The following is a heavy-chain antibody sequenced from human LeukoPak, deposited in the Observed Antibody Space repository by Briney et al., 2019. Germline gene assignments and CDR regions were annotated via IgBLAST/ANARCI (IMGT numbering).Heavy chain of an antibody. CDR2: IYYSGST. V-gene: IGHV4-59*12. CDR1: GGSISSYY. Sequence: SETLSLTCTVSGGSISSYYWSWIRQPPGKGLEWIGYIYYSGSTNYNPSLKSRVTMSVDTSKNQFSLKLSSVTAADTAVYYCARDDRHTIFGVAAVGFDYWGQGTLVTVSS. D-gene: IGHD3-3*01. CDR3: ARDDRHTIFGVAAVGFDY. J-gene: IGHJ4*02.